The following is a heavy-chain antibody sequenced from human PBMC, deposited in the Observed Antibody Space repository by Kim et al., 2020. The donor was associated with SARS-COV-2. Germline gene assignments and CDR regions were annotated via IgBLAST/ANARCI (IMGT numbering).Heavy chain of an antibody. Sequence: SETLSLTCAAYGGSFSGYYWSWIRQPPGKGLEWIGEINHSGSTNYNPSLKSRVTISVDTSKNQFSLKLSSVTAADTAVYYCARRRYSYGSDYWGQGTLVTVSS. CDR3: ARRRYSYGSDY. J-gene: IGHJ4*02. CDR1: GGSFSGYY. CDR2: INHSGST. D-gene: IGHD5-18*01. V-gene: IGHV4-34*01.